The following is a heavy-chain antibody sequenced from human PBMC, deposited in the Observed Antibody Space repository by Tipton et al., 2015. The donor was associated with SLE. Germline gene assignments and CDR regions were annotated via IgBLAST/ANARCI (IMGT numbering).Heavy chain of an antibody. CDR1: GYSISSGYY. CDR3: ARIVAAAGTGGY. CDR2: IYHSGST. Sequence: TLSLTCTVSGYSISSGYYWGWLRQPPGKGLEWIGSIYHSGSTYYNPPLKSRVTISVDTSKNQFSLKLSSVTAADTAVYYCARIVAAAGTGGYWGQGTLVTGSS. D-gene: IGHD6-13*01. V-gene: IGHV4-38-2*02. J-gene: IGHJ4*02.